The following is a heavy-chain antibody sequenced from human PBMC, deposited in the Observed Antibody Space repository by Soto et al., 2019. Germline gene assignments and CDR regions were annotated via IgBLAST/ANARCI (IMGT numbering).Heavy chain of an antibody. CDR2: VTGSGAYT. D-gene: IGHD3-9*01. J-gene: IGHJ6*02. V-gene: IGHV3-23*01. CDR3: AKKRYYDIFADSYSNYGMDV. Sequence: EVQLLESGGGLVQPGGSLRLSCVASGFTFNSYAMTWVRQAPGQGLEWVSTVTGSGAYTFDADSVKGRFTISRDNSKDTLYLQMKSLRPEDTALYFCAKKRYYDIFADSYSNYGMDVWGQGAPVTGSS. CDR1: GFTFNSYA.